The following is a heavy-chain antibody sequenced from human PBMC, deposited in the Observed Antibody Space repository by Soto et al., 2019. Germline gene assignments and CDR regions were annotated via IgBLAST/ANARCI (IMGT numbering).Heavy chain of an antibody. CDR2: IDSDETVT. V-gene: IGHV3-74*03. Sequence: EVQLVESGGGLVQPGGTLRLSCAASGFTFSSYWMHWVRQAPGKGLVWVSRIDSDETVTTYADSVKGRFTISRDNAKNALYLQMISLRAEDTAVYYCARAGVTHGFDYWGEGVLVTVSS. D-gene: IGHD2-8*01. CDR1: GFTFSSYW. CDR3: ARAGVTHGFDY. J-gene: IGHJ4*02.